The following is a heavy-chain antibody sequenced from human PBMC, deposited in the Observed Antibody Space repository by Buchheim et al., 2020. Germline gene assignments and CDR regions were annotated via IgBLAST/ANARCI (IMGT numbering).Heavy chain of an antibody. Sequence: QEQLVESGGGVVQPGRSLRLSCAASGFTFSSYAMHWVRQAPGKGLEWVAVISYDGSNKYYADSVKGRFTISRDNSKNTLYLQMNSLRADDTAVYYCAKANQYTYGPDYWGQGTL. D-gene: IGHD5-18*01. CDR3: AKANQYTYGPDY. J-gene: IGHJ4*02. V-gene: IGHV3-30-3*01. CDR2: ISYDGSNK. CDR1: GFTFSSYA.